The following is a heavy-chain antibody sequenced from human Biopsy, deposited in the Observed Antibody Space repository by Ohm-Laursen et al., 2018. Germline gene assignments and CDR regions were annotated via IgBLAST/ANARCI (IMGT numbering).Heavy chain of an antibody. CDR3: VRVRGITPPGAFDF. J-gene: IGHJ3*01. Sequence: GTLSLTCTVSGGSISSSTTYYWAWLRQPPGKGLEWIGIIYQTGNTYYNPSLKSRLTISGDASKNEFFLNLASVTAADTAIYYCVRVRGITPPGAFDFWGQGTKVAVSS. CDR2: IYQTGNT. D-gene: IGHD6-13*01. CDR1: GGSISSSTTYY. V-gene: IGHV4-39*07.